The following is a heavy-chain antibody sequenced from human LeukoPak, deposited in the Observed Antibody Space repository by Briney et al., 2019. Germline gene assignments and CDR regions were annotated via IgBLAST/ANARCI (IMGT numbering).Heavy chain of an antibody. J-gene: IGHJ4*01. V-gene: IGHV3-23*01. CDR2: ISGSGDST. CDR1: GFTFSSYA. D-gene: IGHD6-19*01. Sequence: GGSLRLSCAASGFTFSSYAMIWVRQAPGKGLEWVSGISGSGDSTDYADSVKGRFTISRDNSKNTLSLQMNSLRAEDTAVYYCAKQVAVAGYFDYWGQGTLLTVSS. CDR3: AKQVAVAGYFDY.